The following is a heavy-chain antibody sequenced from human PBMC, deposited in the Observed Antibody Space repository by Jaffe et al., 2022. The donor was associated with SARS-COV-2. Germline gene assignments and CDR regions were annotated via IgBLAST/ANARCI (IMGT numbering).Heavy chain of an antibody. Sequence: QVLLQESGPGLVRPSETLSLTCVVSNHSALSDDFGGWIRQSPGKGLEWIGSVYYSGATYSNPLFKSRLTLSVDKPKSQFSLKLTSVTAADTAVYYCATVYYDSSAGEYYFAHWGRGSLVTVSS. CDR3: ATVYYDSSAGEYYFAH. CDR1: NHSALSDDF. CDR2: VYYSGAT. V-gene: IGHV4-38-2*01. J-gene: IGHJ4*02. D-gene: IGHD3-22*01.